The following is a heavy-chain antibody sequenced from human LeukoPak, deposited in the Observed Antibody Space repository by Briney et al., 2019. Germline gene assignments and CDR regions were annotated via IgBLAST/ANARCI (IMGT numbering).Heavy chain of an antibody. CDR1: GGTFRSYV. CDR2: FIPSFGRT. Sequence: SVKVSCKASGGTFRSYVISWLRQAPGQGLEWMGGFIPSFGRTEYAQNFQGRVTITTDESTSTAYMELSSLRSEDTAVYYCARGNVGRYYYYYMDVWGKGTTVTVSS. CDR3: ARGNVGRYYYYYMDV. D-gene: IGHD1-26*01. J-gene: IGHJ6*03. V-gene: IGHV1-69*05.